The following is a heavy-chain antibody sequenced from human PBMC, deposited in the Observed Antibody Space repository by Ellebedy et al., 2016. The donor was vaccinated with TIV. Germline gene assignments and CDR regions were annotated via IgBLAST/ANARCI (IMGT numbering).Heavy chain of an antibody. J-gene: IGHJ3*01. CDR1: GFTFSHYA. V-gene: IGHV3-23*01. CDR3: ARLEIVAEPAPDPVDL. Sequence: GGSLRLXCTASGFTFSHYAMTWVRQSPGKGLEWVSSVSGRGDNVYYADSVKGRFTISRDNSRNTLFLQMNSLRAEDTAVYFCARLEIVAEPAPDPVDLWGQGTMVTVSS. D-gene: IGHD2/OR15-2a*01. CDR2: VSGRGDNV.